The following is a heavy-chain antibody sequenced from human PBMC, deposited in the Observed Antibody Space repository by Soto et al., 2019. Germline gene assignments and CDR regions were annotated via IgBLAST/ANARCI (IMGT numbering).Heavy chain of an antibody. CDR2: IYPGGGST. V-gene: IGHV1-46*03. Sequence: SRASGYTFTSYYMHWVRQAPGQGLEWMGIIYPGGGSTTYAQKFQGRVTMTRDTTTSTVYMELSSLRSEDTAIYYCARWSGRQSYFDSWGQGTLVTVSS. CDR1: GYTFTSYY. CDR3: ARWSGRQSYFDS. J-gene: IGHJ4*02. D-gene: IGHD1-26*01.